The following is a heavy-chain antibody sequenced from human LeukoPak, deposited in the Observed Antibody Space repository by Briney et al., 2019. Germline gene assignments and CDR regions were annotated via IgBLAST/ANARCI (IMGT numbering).Heavy chain of an antibody. CDR2: INPNSGGT. V-gene: IGHV1-2*02. D-gene: IGHD6-19*01. Sequence: ASVKISCKASGYTFTGYYMHWVRQAPGQGLEWMGWINPNSGGTNYAQKFQGRVTMTRDTSISTAYMELSRLRSDDTAVYYCASRVYSSGWYTVDYWGQGTLVTVSS. CDR3: ASRVYSSGWYTVDY. J-gene: IGHJ4*02. CDR1: GYTFTGYY.